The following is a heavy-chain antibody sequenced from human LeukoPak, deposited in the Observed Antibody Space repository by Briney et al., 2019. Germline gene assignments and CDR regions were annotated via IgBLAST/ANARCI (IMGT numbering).Heavy chain of an antibody. CDR1: GGSISSYY. CDR3: ARLPLRSHFDY. CDR2: IYYSGNT. J-gene: IGHJ4*02. V-gene: IGHV4-59*08. Sequence: SETLSLTCTVSGGSISSYYWSWIRQSPGKGLEWIAYIYYSGNTNYNPSLNTRLPISVDTSKNQFSLKLSHVTAAHTAVYYCARLPLRSHFDYWGQGTLVTVSS.